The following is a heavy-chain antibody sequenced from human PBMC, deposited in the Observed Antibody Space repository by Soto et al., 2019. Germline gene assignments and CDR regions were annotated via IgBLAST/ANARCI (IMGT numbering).Heavy chain of an antibody. D-gene: IGHD2-21*02. J-gene: IGHJ6*02. CDR2: IGRRSNI. CDR3: AREETAWPLAYGLDV. V-gene: IGHV3-21*01. Sequence: GGSLRLSCEASGFSFSTYSMHWVRQAPGKGLEWVSSIGRRSNIYYADSVKGRFTISRDNAKNSVSLQMNSLRDEDTAVYYCAREETAWPLAYGLDVWGQGTTVTVSS. CDR1: GFSFSTYS.